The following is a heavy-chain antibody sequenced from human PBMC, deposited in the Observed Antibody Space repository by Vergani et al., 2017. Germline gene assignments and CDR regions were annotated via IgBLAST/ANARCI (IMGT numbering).Heavy chain of an antibody. D-gene: IGHD3-3*01. CDR1: GFTFSSYA. CDR3: ARGQITIFGVAPPLFYGMDV. J-gene: IGHJ6*02. Sequence: VQLVESGGGLVQPGRSLRLSCAASGFTFSSYAMHWVRQAPGKGLEWVAVISYDGSNKYYADSVKGRFTISRDNSKNTLYLQMNSLRAEDTAVYYCARGQITIFGVAPPLFYGMDVWGQGTTVTVSS. CDR2: ISYDGSNK. V-gene: IGHV3-30*01.